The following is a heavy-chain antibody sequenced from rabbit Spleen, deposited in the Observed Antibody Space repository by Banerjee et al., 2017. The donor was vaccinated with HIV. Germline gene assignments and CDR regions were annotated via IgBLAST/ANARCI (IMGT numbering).Heavy chain of an antibody. CDR3: GRNRDL. Sequence: QEQLEESGGDLVKPEGSLTLTCTASGFSFSSSYWICWVRQAPGKGLEWIACMHTGYNYVAYANWAKGRFTISKTSSTTVTLQMTSLTAADTATYFCGRNRDLWGPGTLVTVS. J-gene: IGHJ4*01. CDR2: MHTGYNYV. CDR1: GFSFSSSYW. V-gene: IGHV1S45*01.